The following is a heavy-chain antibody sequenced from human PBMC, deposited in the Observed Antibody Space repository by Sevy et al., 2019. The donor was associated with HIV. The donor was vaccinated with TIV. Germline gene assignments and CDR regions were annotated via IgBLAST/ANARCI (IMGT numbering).Heavy chain of an antibody. V-gene: IGHV3-66*01. D-gene: IGHD5-18*01. Sequence: GGSLRLSCAASGFTVNSNYMTWVRQAPGKGLEGVSVIHSANTTYHAHSVKDRLTISRDNFKNTLYLHMSSLRAEDTAGYYCARGKSGYGYALNYWGQGTLVTVSS. CDR3: ARGKSGYGYALNY. J-gene: IGHJ4*02. CDR1: GFTVNSNY. CDR2: IHSANTT.